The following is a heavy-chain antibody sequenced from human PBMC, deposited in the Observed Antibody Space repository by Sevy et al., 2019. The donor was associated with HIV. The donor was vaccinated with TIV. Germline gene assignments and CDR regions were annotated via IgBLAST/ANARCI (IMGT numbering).Heavy chain of an antibody. D-gene: IGHD5-18*01. Sequence: ASVKVSCKTSGYSFSGYYIHWVRQAPGQGPEWMGWINPNTGGTSYSQKFQGRVTMTRDTSISTAYMELSSLRSDDTAVYYCARENIQLWLWGYWGQGTLVNVSS. CDR1: GYSFSGYY. V-gene: IGHV1-2*02. J-gene: IGHJ4*02. CDR3: ARENIQLWLWGY. CDR2: INPNTGGT.